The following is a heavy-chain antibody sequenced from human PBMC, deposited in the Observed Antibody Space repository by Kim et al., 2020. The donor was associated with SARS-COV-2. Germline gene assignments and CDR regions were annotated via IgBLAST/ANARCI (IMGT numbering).Heavy chain of an antibody. CDR1: GGSISSGGYY. D-gene: IGHD3-10*01. Sequence: SETLSLTCTVSGGSISSGGYYWSWIRQHPGKGLEWIGYIYYSGSTYYNPSLKSRVTISVDTSKNQFSLKLSSVTAADTAVYYCARGRGSEGWFGELAAAWYFDLWGRGTLVTVSS. J-gene: IGHJ2*01. CDR2: IYYSGST. CDR3: ARGRGSEGWFGELAAAWYFDL. V-gene: IGHV4-31*03.